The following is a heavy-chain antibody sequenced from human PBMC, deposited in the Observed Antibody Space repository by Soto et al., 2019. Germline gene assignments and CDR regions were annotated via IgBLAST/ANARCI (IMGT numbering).Heavy chain of an antibody. CDR3: TIVRVADSALDH. Sequence: PGGSLRLSCVGSGFIFSNNVIHWARQTPGKGLEWLAFMSYDGSDTFYADSVKGRFTISRDNSKNTLFLHMSNLRAEDTAMYYCTIVRVADSALDHWGQGALVTVSS. CDR2: MSYDGSDT. J-gene: IGHJ4*02. V-gene: IGHV3-30*02. D-gene: IGHD3-10*02. CDR1: GFIFSNNV.